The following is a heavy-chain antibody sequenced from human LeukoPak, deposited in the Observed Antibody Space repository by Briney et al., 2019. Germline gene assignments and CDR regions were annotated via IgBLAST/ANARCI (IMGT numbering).Heavy chain of an antibody. Sequence: GGSLRLSCAASGFTFSSCSMNWVRQAPGKGLEWVSSISSSSSYIYYADSVKGRFTISRDNAKNSLYLQMNSLRAEDTAVYYCARARSGYDFDYWGQGTLATVSS. CDR3: ARARSGYDFDY. D-gene: IGHD5-12*01. CDR2: ISSSSSYI. CDR1: GFTFSSCS. J-gene: IGHJ4*02. V-gene: IGHV3-21*01.